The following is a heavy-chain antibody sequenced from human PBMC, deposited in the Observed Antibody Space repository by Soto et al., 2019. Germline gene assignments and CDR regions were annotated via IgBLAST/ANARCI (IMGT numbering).Heavy chain of an antibody. D-gene: IGHD3-10*01. CDR2: IYSRGNT. V-gene: IGHV4-31*03. CDR1: SGSINSGLYY. J-gene: IGHJ4*02. Sequence: QVQLQESGPGLVKPSQTLSLTCTVSSGSINSGLYYWTWIRQHPEKGLEWIGYIYSRGNTYYTPSPKSRVGKGVGTAKNPFSLGVRFVAAADTAVYYCARARSGSYFVLEYWGQGAQVTVSP. CDR3: ARARSGSYFVLEY.